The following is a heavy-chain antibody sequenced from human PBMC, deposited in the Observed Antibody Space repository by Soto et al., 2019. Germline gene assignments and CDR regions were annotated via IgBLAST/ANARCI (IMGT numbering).Heavy chain of an antibody. D-gene: IGHD3-10*01. CDR1: GYTFTSYG. CDR3: ASPNPYYYGSGSYGYYYYGMDV. Sequence: ASVKVSCKASGYTFTSYGISWVRQAPGQGLEWMGWISAYNGNTNYAQKLQGRVTMTTDTSTSTAYMELRSLRSDDTAVYYCASPNPYYYGSGSYGYYYYGMDVWGLGTTVTVSS. V-gene: IGHV1-18*01. CDR2: ISAYNGNT. J-gene: IGHJ6*02.